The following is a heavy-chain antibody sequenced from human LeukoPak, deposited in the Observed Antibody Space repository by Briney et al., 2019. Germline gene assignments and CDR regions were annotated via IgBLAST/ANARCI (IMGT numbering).Heavy chain of an antibody. J-gene: IGHJ3*02. V-gene: IGHV3-64*01. Sequence: PGGSLTLSCAASGFTFLSYSMHWVRQRPGKGLEYVSAISSDGTSTYYASSMKGRISISRDNSKNTLYLQMGSLRVEDMAVYYCARGGGSYQGDAFDIWGHGTVVTVSS. D-gene: IGHD1-26*01. CDR2: ISSDGTST. CDR3: ARGGGSYQGDAFDI. CDR1: GFTFLSYS.